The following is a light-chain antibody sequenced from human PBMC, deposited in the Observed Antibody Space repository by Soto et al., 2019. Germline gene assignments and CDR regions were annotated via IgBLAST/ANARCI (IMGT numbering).Light chain of an antibody. V-gene: IGKV3-20*01. CDR3: QQYGSSSYT. CDR2: GAS. CDR1: QSVSGNS. Sequence: EIVLTQSPGTLSLSPGDGATLSCRASQSVSGNSLAWSQQKPGQAPRLRIYGASTRATGIPDKFSGSGSGTDCTLTIRRQEPEDFAVYYCQQYGSSSYTFGQGNKLEIK. J-gene: IGKJ2*01.